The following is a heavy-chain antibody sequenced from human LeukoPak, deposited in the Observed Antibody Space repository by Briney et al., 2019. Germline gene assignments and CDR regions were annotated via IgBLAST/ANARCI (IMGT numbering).Heavy chain of an antibody. Sequence: ASVKVSCKASGYTFTSYAMHWVRQAPGQRLEWMGWINAGNGNTKYSQKFQGRVTITRDTSASTAYMELSSLRSEDTAVYYCARDSRLYSSSWYPNWFDPRGQGTLVTVSS. CDR2: INAGNGNT. CDR3: ARDSRLYSSSWYPNWFDP. J-gene: IGHJ5*02. D-gene: IGHD6-13*01. CDR1: GYTFTSYA. V-gene: IGHV1-3*01.